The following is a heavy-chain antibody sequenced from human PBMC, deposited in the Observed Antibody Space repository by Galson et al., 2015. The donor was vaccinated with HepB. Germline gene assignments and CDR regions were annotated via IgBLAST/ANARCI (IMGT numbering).Heavy chain of an antibody. V-gene: IGHV1-69*02. J-gene: IGHJ4*02. Sequence: SVKVSCKASGGTFSSYTISWVRQAPGQGLEWMGRIIPILGIANYAQKFQGRVTITADKSTSTAYMELSSLRSEDTAVYYCASLMVRGVIDYWGQGTLVTVSS. D-gene: IGHD3-10*01. CDR2: IIPILGIA. CDR1: GGTFSSYT. CDR3: ASLMVRGVIDY.